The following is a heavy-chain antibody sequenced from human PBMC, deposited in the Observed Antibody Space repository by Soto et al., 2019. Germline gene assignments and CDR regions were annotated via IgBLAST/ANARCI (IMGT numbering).Heavy chain of an antibody. Sequence: GGSLRLSCAASGLSFISYVMSWVRQAPGKGLEWVSSISASGGSTYYADSVKGRFTISRDTSKNTLYLQMNSLRAEDTAVYYCATHRVIIEYFQNWGQGTLVTVSS. CDR3: ATHRVIIEYFQN. D-gene: IGHD2-21*01. CDR2: ISASGGST. J-gene: IGHJ1*01. CDR1: GLSFISYV. V-gene: IGHV3-23*01.